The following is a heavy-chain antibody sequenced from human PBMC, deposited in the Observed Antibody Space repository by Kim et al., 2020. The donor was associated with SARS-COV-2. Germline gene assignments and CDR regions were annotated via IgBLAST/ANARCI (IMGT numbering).Heavy chain of an antibody. D-gene: IGHD2-2*01. CDR3: ARIKRQLLHPRFNWFDP. CDR2: INHSGST. CDR1: GGSFSGYY. V-gene: IGHV4-34*01. J-gene: IGHJ5*02. Sequence: SETLSLTCAVYGGSFSGYYWSWIRQPPGKGLEWIGEINHSGSTNYNPSLKSRVTISVDTSKNQFSLKLSSVTAADTAVYYCARIKRQLLHPRFNWFDPWGQGTLVTVSS.